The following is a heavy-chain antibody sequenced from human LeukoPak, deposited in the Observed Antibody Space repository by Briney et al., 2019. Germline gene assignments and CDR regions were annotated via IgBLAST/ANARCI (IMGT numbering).Heavy chain of an antibody. CDR2: IYSGGST. Sequence: GGSLRLSCAASGFTVSSNYMSWVRQAPGKELEWVSVIYSGGSTYHADSVKGRFTISRDNSKNTLFLQMNSLRAEDTAVYYCARGQNRAIVVVVAEEFRFDPWGQGTLVTVSS. J-gene: IGHJ5*02. CDR1: GFTVSSNY. CDR3: ARGQNRAIVVVVAEEFRFDP. D-gene: IGHD2-15*01. V-gene: IGHV3-53*01.